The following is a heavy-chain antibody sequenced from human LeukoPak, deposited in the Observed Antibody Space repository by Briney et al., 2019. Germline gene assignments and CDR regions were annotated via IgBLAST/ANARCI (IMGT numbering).Heavy chain of an antibody. V-gene: IGHV3-30*18. J-gene: IGHJ4*02. CDR1: GFTFSSYG. D-gene: IGHD1-1*01. CDR2: ISYDGSDR. CDR3: AKGVSRGVDPTGLEY. Sequence: PGKSLRLSCVASGFTFSSYGMHWVRQVPGKGPEWVAVISYDGSDRYYANFVKGRFTISRDNSKNTLFLQTNSMRPEDTAVYYCAKGVSRGVDPTGLEYWGQGTLVTVSS.